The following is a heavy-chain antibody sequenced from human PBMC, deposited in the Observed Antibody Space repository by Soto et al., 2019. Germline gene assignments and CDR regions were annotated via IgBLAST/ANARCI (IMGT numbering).Heavy chain of an antibody. V-gene: IGHV1-69*02. J-gene: IGHJ6*03. Sequence: SVKVSCTASGGTFSSYTISWVRQAPGQGLEWMGRIIPILGIANYAQKFQGRVTITADKSTSTAYMELSSLRSEDTAVYYCAGTSSLQWYYMDVWDKGTTVTVSS. CDR3: AGTSSLQWYYMDV. CDR2: IIPILGIA. D-gene: IGHD1-7*01. CDR1: GGTFSSYT.